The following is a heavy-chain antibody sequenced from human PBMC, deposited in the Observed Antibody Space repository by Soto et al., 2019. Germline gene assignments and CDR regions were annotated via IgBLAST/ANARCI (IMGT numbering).Heavy chain of an antibody. J-gene: IGHJ5*02. CDR3: AREGFPRRGITMIVVVRHNWFDP. CDR2: INHSGST. D-gene: IGHD3-22*01. Sequence: QVQLQQWGAGLLKPSETLSLTCAVYGGSFSGYYWSWIRQPPGKGLEWIGEINHSGSTNYNPSLTSPVTISVDTSKNQFSMNLSSVTAADTAVYYCAREGFPRRGITMIVVVRHNWFDPWGQGTLVTVSS. V-gene: IGHV4-34*01. CDR1: GGSFSGYY.